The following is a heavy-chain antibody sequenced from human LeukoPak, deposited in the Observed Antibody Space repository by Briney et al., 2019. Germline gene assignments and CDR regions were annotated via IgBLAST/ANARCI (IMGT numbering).Heavy chain of an antibody. V-gene: IGHV1-46*01. Sequence: ASVKVSCKASGYTFTSYYKHWVRQAPGQGLEWMGIINPSGGSTSYAQKFQGRVTMTRDTSTGTVYMELSSLRSEDTAVYYCARGRLAYCGGDCHYYFDYWGQGTLVTVSS. D-gene: IGHD2-21*02. J-gene: IGHJ4*02. CDR2: INPSGGST. CDR1: GYTFTSYY. CDR3: ARGRLAYCGGDCHYYFDY.